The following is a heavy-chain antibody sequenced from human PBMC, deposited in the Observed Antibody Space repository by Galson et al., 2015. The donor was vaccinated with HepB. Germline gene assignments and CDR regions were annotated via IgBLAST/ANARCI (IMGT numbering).Heavy chain of an antibody. J-gene: IGHJ6*02. CDR3: ARDVYNWNDVQPGSYYYYGMDV. CDR1: GFTFSDYY. Sequence: SLRLSCAASGFTFSDYYMSWIRQAPGKGLEWVSYISSSSSYTNYADSVKGRFTISRDNAKNSLYLQMNSLRAEDTAVYYCARDVYNWNDVQPGSYYYYGMDVWGQGTTVAVSS. CDR2: ISSSSSYT. D-gene: IGHD1-1*01. V-gene: IGHV3-11*06.